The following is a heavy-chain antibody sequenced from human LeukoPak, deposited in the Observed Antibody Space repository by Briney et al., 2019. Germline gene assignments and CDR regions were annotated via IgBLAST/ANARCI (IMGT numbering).Heavy chain of an antibody. CDR3: ARRAERVLLWFGEGSFWFDP. V-gene: IGHV4-39*07. J-gene: IGHJ5*02. CDR2: IYYSGST. D-gene: IGHD3-10*01. CDR1: GGSISSSSYY. Sequence: SETLSLTCTVSGGSISSSSYYWGWIRQPPGKGLEWIGSIYYSGSTYYNPPLKSRVTISVDTSKNQFSLKLSSVTAADTAVYYCARRAERVLLWFGEGSFWFDPWGQGTLVTVSS.